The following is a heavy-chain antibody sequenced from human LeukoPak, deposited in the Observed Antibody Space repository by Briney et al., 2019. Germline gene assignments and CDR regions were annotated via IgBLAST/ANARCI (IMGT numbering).Heavy chain of an antibody. CDR1: GFTFSSYS. Sequence: GGSLRLSCAASGFTFSSYSMNWVRQAPGKGLEWVSSISSSSYIYYADSVKGRFTISRDNAKNSLYLQMNSLRAEDTAVYYCARDSSGWCRFDPWGQGTLVTVSS. CDR3: ARDSSGWCRFDP. D-gene: IGHD6-19*01. V-gene: IGHV3-21*01. J-gene: IGHJ5*02. CDR2: ISSSSYI.